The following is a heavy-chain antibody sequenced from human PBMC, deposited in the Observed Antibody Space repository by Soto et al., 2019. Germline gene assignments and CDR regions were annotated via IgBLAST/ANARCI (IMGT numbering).Heavy chain of an antibody. CDR2: ISNSGNT. CDR1: GGSGSSDGYY. D-gene: IGHD5-12*01. CDR3: AREITRDGYNFVSGAMGV. Sequence: PLETLSLTCSVSGGSGSSDGYYWSWIRQPPGKGLEWIGFISNSGNTKFNPSLKSRVTISLDTSKNQFSLRLTSVTAADTAVYYFAREITRDGYNFVSGAMGVWSQGTTVTVS. J-gene: IGHJ6*02. V-gene: IGHV4-61*08.